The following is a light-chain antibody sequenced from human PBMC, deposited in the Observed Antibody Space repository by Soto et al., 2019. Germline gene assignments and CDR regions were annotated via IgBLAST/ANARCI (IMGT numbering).Light chain of an antibody. V-gene: IGKV1-39*01. CDR2: AAF. CDR1: RTIISY. Sequence: DIQITQSPSSLSASVGDRVTITCRASRTIISYLNWYQQKPGKAPNLLIYAAFTLQSGVPSRFSGSGSGTDFILTIDNLQPEDLGTYYCQQSYTTPHTFGQGTKLEIK. J-gene: IGKJ2*01. CDR3: QQSYTTPHT.